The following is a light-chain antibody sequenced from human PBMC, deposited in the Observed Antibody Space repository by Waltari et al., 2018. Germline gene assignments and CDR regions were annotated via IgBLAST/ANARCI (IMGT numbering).Light chain of an antibody. CDR1: KLGDKY. CDR3: QTWDSNTVV. V-gene: IGLV3-1*01. CDR2: QDT. Sequence: SYDLTQSPSVSASPGQTASIACFGDKLGDKYVSWYQQKPGQSPVLVIYQDTKRPSVVPERFSASNSGNTATLTVSETQAVDEASYYCQTWDSNTVVFGGGTTLTVL. J-gene: IGLJ2*01.